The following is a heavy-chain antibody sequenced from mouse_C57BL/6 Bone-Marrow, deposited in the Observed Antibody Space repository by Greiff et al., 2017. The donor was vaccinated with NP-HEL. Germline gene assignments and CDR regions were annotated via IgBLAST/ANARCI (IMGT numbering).Heavy chain of an antibody. D-gene: IGHD2-3*01. V-gene: IGHV1-64*01. Sequence: QVQLQQPGAELVKPGASVKLSCKASGYTFTSYWMPWVKQRPGQGLEWIGMIHPNSGSTNYNEKFKSKATLTVDKSSSTAYMQLSSLTSEDSAVYYCARREYDGYFAWFAYWGQGTLVTVSA. CDR2: IHPNSGST. J-gene: IGHJ3*01. CDR3: ARREYDGYFAWFAY. CDR1: GYTFTSYW.